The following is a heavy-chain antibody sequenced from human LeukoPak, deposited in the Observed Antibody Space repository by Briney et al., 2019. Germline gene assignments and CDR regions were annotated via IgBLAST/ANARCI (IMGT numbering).Heavy chain of an antibody. J-gene: IGHJ6*03. CDR3: ARASKSYDYVWGSYRYDYYYYYMDV. CDR2: IYTSGST. D-gene: IGHD3-16*02. V-gene: IGHV4-61*02. CDR1: GGSISSGSYY. Sequence: KPSETLSLTCTVSGGSISSGSYYWSWIRQPAGKGLEWIGRIYTSGSTNYNPSLKSRVTMSVDMSKNQFSLKLSSVTAADTAVYYCARASKSYDYVWGSYRYDYYYYYMDVWGKGTTVTISS.